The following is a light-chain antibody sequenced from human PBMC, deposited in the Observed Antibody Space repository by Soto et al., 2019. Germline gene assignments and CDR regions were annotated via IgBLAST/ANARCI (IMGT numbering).Light chain of an antibody. V-gene: IGLV1-44*01. CDR1: TSNIGSHT. CDR2: TNN. CDR3: ATWDDSLKGV. Sequence: QLVLTQPPSASGTPGQRVTISCSGSTSNIGSHTVNWYQQLPGTAPKLLINTNNQRPSGVPDRFSGYKSDTSASLVISGLQSEDEADYYCATWDDSLKGVFGTGTKVTVL. J-gene: IGLJ1*01.